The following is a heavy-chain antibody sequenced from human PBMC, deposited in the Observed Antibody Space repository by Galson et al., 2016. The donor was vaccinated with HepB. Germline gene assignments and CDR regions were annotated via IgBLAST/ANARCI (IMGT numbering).Heavy chain of an antibody. CDR3: AKDRMGSTILWGREGFDP. CDR1: GFTFSSYA. D-gene: IGHD2-21*01. J-gene: IGHJ5*02. V-gene: IGHV3-23*01. CDR2: VSGSGGTT. Sequence: SLRLSCAASGFTFSSYAMTWVRQAPGKGLEWVSAVSGSGGTTYYADPVKGRFTISRDNSKNTLYLRMNSLRAEDTAVYYCAKDRMGSTILWGREGFDPWGQGTLVTVSS.